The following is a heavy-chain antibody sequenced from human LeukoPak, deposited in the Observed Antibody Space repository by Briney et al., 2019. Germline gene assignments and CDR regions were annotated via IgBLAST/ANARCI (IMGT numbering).Heavy chain of an antibody. J-gene: IGHJ4*02. CDR1: GYTFTNYY. CDR3: ARVGSGSWFLDY. D-gene: IGHD6-13*01. Sequence: ASVKVSCKASGYTFTNYYMHRVRQAPGQGLEWVGIINPSGGSTSYAQKFQGRVTMTRDTSTSTLYMELSSLRSEDTAVYYCARVGSGSWFLDYWGQGTLVTVSS. V-gene: IGHV1-46*01. CDR2: INPSGGST.